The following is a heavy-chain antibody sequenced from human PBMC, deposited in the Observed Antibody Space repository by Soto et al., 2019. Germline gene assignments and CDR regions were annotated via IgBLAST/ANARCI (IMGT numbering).Heavy chain of an antibody. CDR1: GFPFSHYW. CDR3: TSDTFGLRDT. V-gene: IGHV3-74*01. J-gene: IGHJ5*02. Sequence: GGSLRLSCAASGFPFSHYWMHWVRQTPGKGLVWVSRINPAGTITNYADSVEGRFTISRDNADSALFLQMNSLSAEHTAIYYCTSDTFGLRDTWGQGTLVTVSS. CDR2: INPAGTIT. D-gene: IGHD3-16*01.